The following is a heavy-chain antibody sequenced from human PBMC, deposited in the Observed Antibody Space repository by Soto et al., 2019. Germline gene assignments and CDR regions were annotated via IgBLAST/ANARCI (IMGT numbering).Heavy chain of an antibody. J-gene: IGHJ5*02. Sequence: QVQLQESGPGLVKPSETLSLTCTVSGDSISSDYWSWIRQPPGKGLEWIGYTDYSGLTNTNPSLKSRLTISVDTSKNQFSLRLTSVTAADTAVYYCARARGSSQNLDTWGQGTLVTVSS. CDR2: TDYSGLT. CDR1: GDSISSDY. D-gene: IGHD6-13*01. CDR3: ARARGSSQNLDT. V-gene: IGHV4-59*01.